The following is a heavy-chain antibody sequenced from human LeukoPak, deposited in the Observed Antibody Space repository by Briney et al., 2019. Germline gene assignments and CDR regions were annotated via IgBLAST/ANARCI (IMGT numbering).Heavy chain of an antibody. Sequence: GGALRLSCAASGFTFSSYAMSWVRQAPGKGLEWVASISPSGGAYYADSVKGRFTISRDSSKTTLYLQMNSLRAEDTAVYYCANVRAGHYFDYWGQGTLVTVSS. D-gene: IGHD6-19*01. CDR2: ISPSGGA. V-gene: IGHV3-23*01. J-gene: IGHJ4*02. CDR1: GFTFSSYA. CDR3: ANVRAGHYFDY.